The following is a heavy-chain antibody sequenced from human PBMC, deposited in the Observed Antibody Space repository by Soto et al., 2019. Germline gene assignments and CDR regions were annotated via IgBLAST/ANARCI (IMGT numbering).Heavy chain of an antibody. CDR3: ARWDHDYGYLDV. CDR2: IYYSGST. J-gene: IGHJ6*02. D-gene: IGHD4-17*01. Sequence: TSETLSLTCTVSGGSISSSSYYWGWIRQPPGKGLEWIGYIYYSGSTNYNPSLKSRITINADTCKNQFSLQLNSVTPEDAAVYYCARWDHDYGYLDVWGLGTTATVSS. V-gene: IGHV4-61*05. CDR1: GGSISSSSYY.